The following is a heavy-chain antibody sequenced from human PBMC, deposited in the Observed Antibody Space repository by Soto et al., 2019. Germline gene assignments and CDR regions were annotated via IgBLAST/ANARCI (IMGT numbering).Heavy chain of an antibody. V-gene: IGHV3-30*18. CDR2: ISYDGSNE. D-gene: IGHD1-20*01. Sequence: VGSLRLSCAASGFTFSSFGMHWVRQAPGKGLEWVALISYDGSNEYYADSVKGRFTISRDNSENTVNLQMSSLGAEDTAVYYCAKDLRDNWNPGAFDIWGQGTVVTVSS. J-gene: IGHJ3*02. CDR3: AKDLRDNWNPGAFDI. CDR1: GFTFSSFG.